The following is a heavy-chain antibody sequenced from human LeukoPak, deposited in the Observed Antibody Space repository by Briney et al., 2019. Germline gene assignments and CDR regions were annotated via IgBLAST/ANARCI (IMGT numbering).Heavy chain of an antibody. CDR1: GNSFGDYY. CDR3: TRDTGTTGEVKFDP. D-gene: IGHD4-17*01. CDR2: IYTSGST. J-gene: IGHJ5*02. V-gene: IGHV4-4*07. Sequence: SETLSLTCTVSGNSFGDYYWSWIRQPAGKGLEWIGRIYTSGSTTYNPSLKSRVTMSVDTSKSQFSLNLMSVTAADMAVYYCTRDTGTTGEVKFDPWGQGTLVTVSS.